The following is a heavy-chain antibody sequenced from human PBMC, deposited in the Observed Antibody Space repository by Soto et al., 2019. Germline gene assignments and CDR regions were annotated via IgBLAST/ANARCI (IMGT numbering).Heavy chain of an antibody. CDR3: ARGVTSSLN. J-gene: IGHJ4*02. D-gene: IGHD6-13*01. CDR2: SYYSGST. V-gene: IGHV4-59*01. Sequence: QVQLQESGPGLVKPSETLSLTCTVSGDPINNYYWSWIRQPPGKGLEWIGFSYYSGSTNYNPSLKSRVTIAVDTSKNQFSLKLSSVTAADTAVYYCARGVTSSLNWGQGALVTVSS. CDR1: GDPINNYY.